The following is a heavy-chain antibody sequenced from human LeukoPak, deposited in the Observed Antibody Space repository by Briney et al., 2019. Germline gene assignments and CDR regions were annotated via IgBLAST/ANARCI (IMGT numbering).Heavy chain of an antibody. CDR3: AREPPFYSSGVKYYYGMDV. V-gene: IGHV1-2*02. J-gene: IGHJ6*02. D-gene: IGHD3-10*01. CDR1: GYTFTGYY. CDR2: INPNSGGT. Sequence: ASVKVSCKASGYTFTGYYMHWVRQAPGQGLEWMGWINPNSGGTNYAQKFQGRVTMTRDTSISTAYMELSRLRSDDTAVYYCAREPPFYSSGVKYYYGMDVWGQGTTVTVSS.